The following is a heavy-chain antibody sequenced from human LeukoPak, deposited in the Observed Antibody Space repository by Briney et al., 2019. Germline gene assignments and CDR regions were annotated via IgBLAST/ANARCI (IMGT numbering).Heavy chain of an antibody. CDR1: GFAFSKYR. Sequence: QPGGSLRLSCEASGFAFSKYRMHWVRQAPGKGLVWVSFISKDGATRTYVDSVRDRFTISRDNSKNILFLQMNSLKSEDTAMYYCVRASGYLHDFDFWGQGTLVTVSP. V-gene: IGHV3-74*03. CDR2: ISKDGATR. CDR3: VRASGYLHDFDF. J-gene: IGHJ4*02. D-gene: IGHD3-3*01.